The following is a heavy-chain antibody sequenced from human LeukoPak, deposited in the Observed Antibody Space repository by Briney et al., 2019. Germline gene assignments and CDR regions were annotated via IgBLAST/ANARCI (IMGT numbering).Heavy chain of an antibody. Sequence: GGSLRLSCAASGFTFSSYWMSWVRQAPGKGLEWVANIKQDGSEKYYVDSVKGRFTIARDNAKNSLYLQMNRLRAEDTAVSYCAREAYYYDSSGYYSGFAPWGQGTLVTVSS. J-gene: IGHJ5*02. CDR3: AREAYYYDSSGYYSGFAP. V-gene: IGHV3-7*01. CDR2: IKQDGSEK. D-gene: IGHD3-22*01. CDR1: GFTFSSYW.